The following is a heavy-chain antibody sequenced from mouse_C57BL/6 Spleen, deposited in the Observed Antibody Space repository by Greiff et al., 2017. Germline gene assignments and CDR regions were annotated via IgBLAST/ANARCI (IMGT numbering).Heavy chain of an antibody. CDR3: ARSEDDGNYDYAMDD. J-gene: IGHJ4*01. Sequence: VQLKQSVAELVRPGASVKLSCTASGFNIKNTYMHWVKQRPEQGLEWIGRIDPANGNTKYAPKFQGKATITADTSSNTAYLQLSSLTSEDTAIYYCARSEDDGNYDYAMDDWGQGTSVTVSS. V-gene: IGHV14-3*01. D-gene: IGHD2-1*01. CDR1: GFNIKNTY. CDR2: IDPANGNT.